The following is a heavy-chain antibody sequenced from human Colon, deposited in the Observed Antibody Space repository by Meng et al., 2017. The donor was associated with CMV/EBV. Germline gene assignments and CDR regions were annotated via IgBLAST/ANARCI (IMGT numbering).Heavy chain of an antibody. V-gene: IGHV4-59*11. CDR2: IYYSGSA. CDR3: ARGLGHASNNSLDY. Sequence: GSLRLSCTVSGDSIMSHYWSWIRQPPGKGLEWMGYIYYSGSATYSPSLRSRITISVDTSKNQFSLNLRSVTAADTAMYFCARGLGHASNNSLDYWGQGTLVTVSS. D-gene: IGHD1-1*01. J-gene: IGHJ4*02. CDR1: GDSIMSHY.